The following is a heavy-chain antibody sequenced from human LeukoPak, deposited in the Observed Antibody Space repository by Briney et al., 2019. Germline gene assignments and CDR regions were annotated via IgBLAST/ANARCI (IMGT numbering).Heavy chain of an antibody. J-gene: IGHJ6*03. CDR3: ARDYGDFYYYYYMDV. CDR2: INPNSGGT. Sequence: ASMKVSCKASGYSFTGYYMHWVRQAPGQGLEWMGWINPNSGGTNYAQKFQGRVTMTRDTSISTAYMELSRLRSDDTAVYYCARDYGDFYYYYYMDVWGKGTTVTISS. V-gene: IGHV1-2*02. CDR1: GYSFTGYY. D-gene: IGHD4-17*01.